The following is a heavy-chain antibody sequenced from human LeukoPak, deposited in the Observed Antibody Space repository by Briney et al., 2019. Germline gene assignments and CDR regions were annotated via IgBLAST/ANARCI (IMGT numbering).Heavy chain of an antibody. J-gene: IGHJ4*02. D-gene: IGHD6-6*01. CDR1: GFTFSSYA. Sequence: GGSVRLSCAASGFTFSSYAMNWVRQAPGKGLEWVSAIGGSGDNTYYADSVKGRFTISRDNSKNILHMEMNSLRAEDTAVYYCAKGGRGSIATRPDYWGQGTLVTVSS. CDR2: IGGSGDNT. V-gene: IGHV3-23*01. CDR3: AKGGRGSIATRPDY.